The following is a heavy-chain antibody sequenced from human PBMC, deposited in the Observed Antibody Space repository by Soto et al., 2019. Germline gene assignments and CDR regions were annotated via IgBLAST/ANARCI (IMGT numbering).Heavy chain of an antibody. Sequence: PSETLSLTCTVSGGSISSGGYYWSWIRQHPGKGLEWIGYIYYSGSTYYNPSLKSRVTISVDTSKNQFSLKLSSVTAADTAVYYCARARITMVRGVSTYYFDYWGQGTLVTVSS. CDR2: IYYSGST. V-gene: IGHV4-31*03. CDR3: ARARITMVRGVSTYYFDY. J-gene: IGHJ4*02. CDR1: GGSISSGGYY. D-gene: IGHD3-10*01.